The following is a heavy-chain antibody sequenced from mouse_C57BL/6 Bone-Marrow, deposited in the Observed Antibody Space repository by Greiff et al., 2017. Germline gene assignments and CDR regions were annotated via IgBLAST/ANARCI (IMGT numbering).Heavy chain of an antibody. Sequence: EVQLLESGAELVRPGASVKLSCTASGFTFTSYCMHWVKQRPEQGLEWIGRIYPGDGDTDYAAKFKGKATLTADTSSNTAYMQLSSLTSEDSAVYDCARGGSAMVSGGWGKGITVT. D-gene: IGHD1-1*02. CDR3: ARGGSAMVSGG. J-gene: IGHJ1*03. CDR2: IYPGDGDT. CDR1: GFTFTSYC. V-gene: IGHV14-1*01.